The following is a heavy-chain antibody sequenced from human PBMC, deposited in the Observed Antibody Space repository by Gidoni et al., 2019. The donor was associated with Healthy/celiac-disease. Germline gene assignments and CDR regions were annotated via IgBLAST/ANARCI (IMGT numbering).Heavy chain of an antibody. V-gene: IGHV3-73*02. CDR3: TRLGDYYDSSGYYSRFDY. J-gene: IGHJ4*02. Sequence: EVQLVESGGGLVQPGGSLKLSCAASGFTFSGPAMHWVRQASGKGLEWVGRIRSKANSYATAYAASVKGRFTISRDDSKNTAYLQMNSLKTEDTAVYYCTRLGDYYDSSGYYSRFDYWGQGTLVTVSS. D-gene: IGHD3-22*01. CDR2: IRSKANSYAT. CDR1: GFTFSGPA.